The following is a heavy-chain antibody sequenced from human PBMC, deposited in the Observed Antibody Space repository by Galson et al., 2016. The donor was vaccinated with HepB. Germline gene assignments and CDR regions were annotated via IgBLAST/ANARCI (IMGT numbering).Heavy chain of an antibody. J-gene: IGHJ4*02. CDR3: ARDQTVAGPSCIDY. Sequence: SLRLSCAASGFNFRSYWMHWVRQVPGKGLVWVSHISSDETDIIYADSVKGRFTVSRDNAKNTLFLEMSSLRAEDTAVYYCARDQTVAGPSCIDYWGQGTLVTVSS. CDR2: ISSDETDI. CDR1: GFNFRSYW. V-gene: IGHV3-74*01. D-gene: IGHD6-19*01.